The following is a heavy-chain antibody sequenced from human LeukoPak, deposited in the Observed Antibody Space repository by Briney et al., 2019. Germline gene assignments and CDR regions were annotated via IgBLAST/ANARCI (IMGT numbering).Heavy chain of an antibody. V-gene: IGHV4-39*01. CDR1: AGSISSSSHY. CDR3: AGQPWTTGLI. CDR2: MYYSGST. J-gene: IGHJ3*02. D-gene: IGHD1-1*01. Sequence: SETLSLTRTVSAGSISSSSHYWGWIRQPPGKGLEWIGSMYYSGSTYYNPSLKSRVTISVDTSKNQFSLKLRSVTAADTAVYYCAGQPWTTGLIWGQGTMVTVSS.